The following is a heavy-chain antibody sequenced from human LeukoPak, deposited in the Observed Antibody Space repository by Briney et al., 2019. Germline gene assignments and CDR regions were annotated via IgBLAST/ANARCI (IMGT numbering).Heavy chain of an antibody. V-gene: IGHV1-69*04. CDR3: ARDAGDSSGYYFHSYYFDY. J-gene: IGHJ4*02. Sequence: SVKVSCTASGGTFSSYAISWVRQAPGQGLEWMGRIIPILGIANYAQKLQGRVTITADKSTSTAYMELSSLRSEDTAVYYCARDAGDSSGYYFHSYYFDYWGQGTLVTVSS. CDR1: GGTFSSYA. CDR2: IIPILGIA. D-gene: IGHD3-22*01.